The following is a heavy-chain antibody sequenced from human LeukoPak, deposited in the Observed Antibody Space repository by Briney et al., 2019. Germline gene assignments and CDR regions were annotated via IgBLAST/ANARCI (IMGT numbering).Heavy chain of an antibody. J-gene: IGHJ5*02. Sequence: PGGSLRLSCAASGFTFSDYYMSWIRQAPGKGLEWVSYISRSGSTIYNADSVKGRFTISRDNAKNSLYLQMSSLRAEDTAVYYCARDGRGSGYDYAFDPWGQGTLVTVSS. CDR2: ISRSGSTI. CDR3: ARDGRGSGYDYAFDP. CDR1: GFTFSDYY. V-gene: IGHV3-11*04. D-gene: IGHD5-12*01.